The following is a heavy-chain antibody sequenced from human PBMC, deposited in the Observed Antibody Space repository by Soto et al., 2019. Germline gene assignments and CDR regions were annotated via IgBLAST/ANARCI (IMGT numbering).Heavy chain of an antibody. D-gene: IGHD1-26*01. Sequence: QVQLQESGPGMVKPSETLSLTCAVSGVSVSSNTYHWTWIRQPPGKGLEWIGQRGNTNDNPSLKSRITISVDTSKNQFSLILRSVTAADAAIYYCAVYKEVGAGDGYWGQGTLVTVSA. J-gene: IGHJ4*02. V-gene: IGHV4-61*01. CDR1: GVSVSSNTYH. CDR3: AVYKEVGAGDGY. CDR2: QRGNT.